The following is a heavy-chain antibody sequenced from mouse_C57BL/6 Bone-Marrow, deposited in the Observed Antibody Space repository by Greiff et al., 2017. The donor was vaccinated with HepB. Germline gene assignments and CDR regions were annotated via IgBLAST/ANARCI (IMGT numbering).Heavy chain of an antibody. D-gene: IGHD3-3*01. CDR1: GYTFTSYW. CDR2: IYPSDSET. J-gene: IGHJ3*01. V-gene: IGHV1-61*01. CDR3: ARGTFAY. Sequence: QVQLKQPGAELVRPGSSVKLSCKASGYTFTSYWMDWVKQRPGQGLEWIGNIYPSDSETHYNQKIKDKATLTVDKSSSTAYMQLSSLTSEDSAVYYCARGTFAYWGQGTLVTVSA.